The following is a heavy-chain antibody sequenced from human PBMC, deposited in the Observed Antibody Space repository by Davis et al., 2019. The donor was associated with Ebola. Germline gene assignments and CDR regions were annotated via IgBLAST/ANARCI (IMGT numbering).Heavy chain of an antibody. CDR3: ARLPSGVGRALDF. V-gene: IGHV3-7*01. CDR1: GFTFSSYS. D-gene: IGHD5-12*01. J-gene: IGHJ4*01. CDR2: IHPDGTRQ. Sequence: GESLKISCAASGFTFSSYSMNWVRQAPGKGLEWVAHIHPDGTRQSYVDSVKGRFTVSRDNAENSLFLQLNSLRAEDTALYYCARLPSGVGRALDFWGHGTLVTVSS.